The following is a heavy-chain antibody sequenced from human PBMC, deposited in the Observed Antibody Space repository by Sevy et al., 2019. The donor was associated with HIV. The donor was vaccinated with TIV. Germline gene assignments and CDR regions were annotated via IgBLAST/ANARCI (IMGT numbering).Heavy chain of an antibody. CDR2: IRSRTFGGKT. CDR1: GFTFEDYA. J-gene: IGHJ6*02. CDR3: SRLRGTISPYYYFGLDV. D-gene: IGHD3-3*01. Sequence: GGSLRLSCTTSGFTFEDYAMSWLRQTPGKGLEWVGFIRSRTFGGKTEYAASVKGRFTISRDNSNSIAYLQMNNLKIEDAAVYLCSRLRGTISPYYYFGLDVWGQGTTVTVSS. V-gene: IGHV3-49*03.